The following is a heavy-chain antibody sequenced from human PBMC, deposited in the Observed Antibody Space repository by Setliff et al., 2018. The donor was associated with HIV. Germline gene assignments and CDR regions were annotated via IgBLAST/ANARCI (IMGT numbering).Heavy chain of an antibody. Sequence: SETLSLTCAVYGGSVSGYYWSWIRQPPGKGLEWIGEMNHSGSRKYNPSLKSRVTMSVDTSKNQFSLKLSSVTAADTAVYFCARGYPGIAVAGLTYYYYYYMDVWGKGTTVTVSS. V-gene: IGHV4-34*01. J-gene: IGHJ6*03. CDR1: GGSVSGYY. CDR3: ARGYPGIAVAGLTYYYYYYMDV. D-gene: IGHD6-19*01. CDR2: MNHSGSR.